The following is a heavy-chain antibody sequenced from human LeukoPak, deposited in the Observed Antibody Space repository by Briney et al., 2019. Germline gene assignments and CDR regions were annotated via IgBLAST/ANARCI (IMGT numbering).Heavy chain of an antibody. CDR1: GLTLSSYA. D-gene: IGHD2-15*01. J-gene: IGHJ1*01. CDR3: AKERYSLEH. CDR2: ISGSVGST. V-gene: IGHV3-23*01. Sequence: PGGSLTLSCAASGLTLSSYAMSWVRHAPGKGLEWVSAISGSVGSTYYADSVKGRFTISRDNSKNTLYLQMNRLRAEDTAVYYCAKERYSLEHWGQGTLVTVSS.